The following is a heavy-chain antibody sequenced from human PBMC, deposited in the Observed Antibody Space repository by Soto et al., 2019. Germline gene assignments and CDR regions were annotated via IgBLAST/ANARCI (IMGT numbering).Heavy chain of an antibody. CDR3: SRPSYYYDSSGFEPGAFDI. J-gene: IGHJ3*02. D-gene: IGHD3-22*01. Sequence: PGGSLRLSCTGSGFTFGNNAMTWFRQAPGKWLEWVGFIRSKNYGRTTEYAASVQGRFTISRDDSKGIAYLEMNSLTTDDTAVYYCSRPSYYYDSSGFEPGAFDIWGQGXMVTVSS. V-gene: IGHV3-49*03. CDR1: GFTFGNNA. CDR2: IRSKNYGRTT.